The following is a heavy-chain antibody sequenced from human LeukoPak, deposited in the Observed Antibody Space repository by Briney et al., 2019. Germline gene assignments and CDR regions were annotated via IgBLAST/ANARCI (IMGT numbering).Heavy chain of an antibody. CDR1: GGSISSDY. CDR2: IYYNGDT. J-gene: IGHJ4*02. V-gene: IGHV4-59*01. CDR3: ARGGPWTTVTTTGVPLDS. D-gene: IGHD4-17*01. Sequence: PSETLSLTCIVSGGSISSDYWSWIRQPPGKGLEWIGSIYYNGDTNYNPSLRSRVTISIDTSKSQFSLRLISVTAADTAMYYCARGGPWTTVTTTGVPLDSWGQGTQITVSS.